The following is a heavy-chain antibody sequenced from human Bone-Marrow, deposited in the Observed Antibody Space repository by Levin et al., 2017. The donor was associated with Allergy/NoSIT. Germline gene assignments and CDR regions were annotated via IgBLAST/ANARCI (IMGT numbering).Heavy chain of an antibody. CDR2: ISHDGSDK. V-gene: IGHV3-33*05. D-gene: IGHD1-26*01. CDR3: ARDDYIGTFGRLGL. J-gene: IGHJ5*02. CDR1: GFTFETYA. Sequence: GGSLRLSCTASGFTFETYAMHWVRQVPGKGLEWVAVISHDGSDKYYADSVKGRFAISRDNFKNTLYLQMNSLRVDDTAVYYSARDDYIGTFGRLGLWGQGTVVTVSS.